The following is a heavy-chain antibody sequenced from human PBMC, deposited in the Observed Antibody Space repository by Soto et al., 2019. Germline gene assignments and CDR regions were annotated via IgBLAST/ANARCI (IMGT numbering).Heavy chain of an antibody. J-gene: IGHJ4*02. D-gene: IGHD3-10*01. CDR1: GGSISSSSYY. V-gene: IGHV4-39*01. CDR2: IYYSGST. CDR3: ARQSLSGRYRRLQHY. Sequence: QLQLQESGPGLVKPSETLSLTCTVSGGSISSSSYYWGWIRQPPGKGLEWIGSIYYSGSTYYNPSLKSRVTISVAPSYNQCSLKLSSVTAADTAVYYCARQSLSGRYRRLQHYWGQGTLVTVSS.